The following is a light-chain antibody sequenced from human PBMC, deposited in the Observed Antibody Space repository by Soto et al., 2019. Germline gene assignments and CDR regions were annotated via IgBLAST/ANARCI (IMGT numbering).Light chain of an antibody. J-gene: IGLJ2*01. CDR3: QSYDSSLSGVV. Sequence: QSVLTQPPSVSGAPGQRVTISCTGSSSNIGAGYDVHWYQQLPGTAPELLIYDNNNRPSGVPDRFSGSKSGTSASLAITGLQAEDEADYHCQSYDSSLSGVVFGGGTKLTVL. V-gene: IGLV1-40*01. CDR2: DNN. CDR1: SSNIGAGYD.